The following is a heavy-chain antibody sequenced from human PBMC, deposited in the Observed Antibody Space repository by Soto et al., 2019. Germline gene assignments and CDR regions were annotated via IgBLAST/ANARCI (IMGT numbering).Heavy chain of an antibody. Sequence: ASETLSLTCAVSGGSVSSGDFSWCWIRQPPGKGLEWVGYIYHSGTTYYHPSLKRRLTISLDRSNNQFSLKLASVTAADSAVYFCARSRSWDGLDFWGQGALVTVSS. D-gene: IGHD3-10*01. J-gene: IGHJ3*01. CDR2: IYHSGTT. CDR3: ARSRSWDGLDF. CDR1: GGSVSSGDFS. V-gene: IGHV4-30-2*01.